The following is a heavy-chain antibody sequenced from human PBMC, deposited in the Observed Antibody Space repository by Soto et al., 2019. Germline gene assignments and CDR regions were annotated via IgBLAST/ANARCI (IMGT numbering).Heavy chain of an antibody. D-gene: IGHD2-15*01. J-gene: IGHJ6*02. CDR3: ARDSMGSYYYYGMDV. Sequence: GGPLRLSGAASVFTFSSYGMHWVRQAPGKGLEWVAVIWYDGSNKYYADSVKGRFTISRDNSKNTLYLQMNSLRAEDTAVYYCARDSMGSYYYYGMDVWGQGTTVTVSS. V-gene: IGHV3-33*01. CDR2: IWYDGSNK. CDR1: VFTFSSYG.